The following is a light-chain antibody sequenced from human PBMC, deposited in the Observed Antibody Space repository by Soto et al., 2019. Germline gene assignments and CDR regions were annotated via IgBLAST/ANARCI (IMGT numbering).Light chain of an antibody. V-gene: IGKV1-12*01. Sequence: DIQMTQSPSSVSASVGDRVTITCRASQNISTWLAWYQQKPGTAPKLLIYAASSLKSGVPSRFSGSGSGPDFTLTITSLQPEDFATYHCQQAGSFPITFGQGTRLEIK. J-gene: IGKJ5*01. CDR1: QNISTW. CDR2: AAS. CDR3: QQAGSFPIT.